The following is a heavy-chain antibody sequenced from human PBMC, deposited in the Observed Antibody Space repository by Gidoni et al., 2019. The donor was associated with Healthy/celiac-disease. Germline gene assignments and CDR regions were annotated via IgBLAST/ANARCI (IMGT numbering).Heavy chain of an antibody. CDR1: GGSFSGYY. CDR2: INHSGST. CDR3: ARERPYYYDSSGYSTYYFDY. D-gene: IGHD3-22*01. V-gene: IGHV4-34*01. Sequence: QVQLQQWGAGLLKPSATLSLTCAVYGGSFSGYYWSWIRQPPGKGLEWIGEINHSGSTNYNPSLKSRVTISVDTSKNQFSLKLSSVTAADTAVYYCARERPYYYDSSGYSTYYFDYWGQGTLVTVSS. J-gene: IGHJ4*02.